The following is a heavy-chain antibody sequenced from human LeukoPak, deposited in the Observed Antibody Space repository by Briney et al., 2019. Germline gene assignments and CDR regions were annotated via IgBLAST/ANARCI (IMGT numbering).Heavy chain of an antibody. V-gene: IGHV3-21*01. D-gene: IGHD2-15*01. J-gene: IGHJ6*02. CDR1: GFTFSSYA. CDR3: ARDRYCSGGSCYYYGMDV. Sequence: GGSLRLSCAASGFTFSSYAMSWVRQAPGKGLEWVSSISSSSSYIYYADSVKGRFTISRDNAKNSLYLQMNSLRAEDTAVYYCARDRYCSGGSCYYYGMDVWGQGTTVTVSS. CDR2: ISSSSSYI.